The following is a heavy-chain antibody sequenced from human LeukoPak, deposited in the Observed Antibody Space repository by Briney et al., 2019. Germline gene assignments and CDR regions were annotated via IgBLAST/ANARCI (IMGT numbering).Heavy chain of an antibody. V-gene: IGHV1-2*06. CDR2: INPNSGGT. D-gene: IGHD5-18*01. CDR1: GYTFTGYY. CDR3: ARESYGLSLNY. J-gene: IGHJ4*02. Sequence: GASVKVSCKASGYTFTGYYMHWVRQAPGQGLEWMGRINPNSGGTNYAQKFQGRVTVTRDTSISTAYMELSRLRSDDTAVYYCARESYGLSLNYWGQGTLVTVSS.